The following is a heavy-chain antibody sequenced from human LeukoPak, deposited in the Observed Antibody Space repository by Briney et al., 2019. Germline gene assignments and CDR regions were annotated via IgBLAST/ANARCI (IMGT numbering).Heavy chain of an antibody. D-gene: IGHD2-15*01. Sequence: GASVKVSCKASGGTFSSYAISWVRQAPGQGLEWMGGIIPIFGTANYAQKFQGRVTMTRDTSTSSVYMELSSLRSEDTAVYYCARVRYCSGGSCYTNWFDPWGQGTLVTVSS. CDR3: ARVRYCSGGSCYTNWFDP. CDR1: GGTFSSYA. CDR2: IIPIFGTA. V-gene: IGHV1-69*05. J-gene: IGHJ5*02.